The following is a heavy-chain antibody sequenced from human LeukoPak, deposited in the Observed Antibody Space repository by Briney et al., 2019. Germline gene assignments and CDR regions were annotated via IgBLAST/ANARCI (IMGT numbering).Heavy chain of an antibody. CDR3: ARLSSSSILFDY. Sequence: SETLSLTCAVYGGSFSGYYWSWIRQPPGKGLEWIGEINHSGSTDYNPSLKSRVTISVDTSKNQFSLKLSSVTAADTAVYYCARLSSSSILFDYWGQGTLVTVSS. J-gene: IGHJ4*02. CDR1: GGSFSGYY. D-gene: IGHD6-6*01. CDR2: INHSGST. V-gene: IGHV4-34*01.